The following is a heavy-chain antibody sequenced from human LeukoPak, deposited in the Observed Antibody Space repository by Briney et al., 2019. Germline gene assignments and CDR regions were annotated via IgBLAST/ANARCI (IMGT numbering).Heavy chain of an antibody. Sequence: GGSLRLSCAASGFSFNNYAMSWVRQAPGKGPEWVSAISGSAETTYYADSVKGRLTTSRDNSKNTVYLQINSLRTEDTARYYCAKTHWLLGALDLWGQGTLVTVS. CDR1: GFSFNNYA. J-gene: IGHJ3*01. V-gene: IGHV3-23*01. CDR2: ISGSAETT. D-gene: IGHD6-19*01. CDR3: AKTHWLLGALDL.